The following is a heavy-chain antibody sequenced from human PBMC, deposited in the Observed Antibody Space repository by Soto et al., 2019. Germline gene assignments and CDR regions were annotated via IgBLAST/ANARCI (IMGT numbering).Heavy chain of an antibody. D-gene: IGHD6-19*01. Sequence: PGGSLRLSCAASGFTFSSSWMHWVRQAPGKGLVWVSRVSGDGGSTNYADSVKGRFTISRDNSKNTLYLQMNSLRAEDTAVYYCAKDKIAVAPPDYWGQGTLVTVS. J-gene: IGHJ4*02. CDR2: VSGDGGST. CDR3: AKDKIAVAPPDY. CDR1: GFTFSSSW. V-gene: IGHV3-74*01.